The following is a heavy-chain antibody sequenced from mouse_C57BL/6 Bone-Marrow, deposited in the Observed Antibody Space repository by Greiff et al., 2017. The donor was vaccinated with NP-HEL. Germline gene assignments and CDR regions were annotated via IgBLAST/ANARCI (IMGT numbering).Heavy chain of an antibody. CDR3: ARYHYYYGSSYGAMDY. CDR2: ISYSGST. D-gene: IGHD1-1*01. CDR1: GYSITSDY. J-gene: IGHJ4*01. Sequence: EVQLQQSGPGLAKPSQTLSLTCSVTGYSITSDYWNWIRKFPGNKLEYMGYISYSGSTYYNPSLKSRISITRDTSKNQYYLQLNSVTTEDTATYYCARYHYYYGSSYGAMDYWGQGTSVTVSS. V-gene: IGHV3-8*01.